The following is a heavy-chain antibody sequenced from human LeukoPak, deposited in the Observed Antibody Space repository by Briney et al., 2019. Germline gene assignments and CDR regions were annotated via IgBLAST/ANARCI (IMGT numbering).Heavy chain of an antibody. V-gene: IGHV3-23*01. D-gene: IGHD3-16*01. CDR1: RVTSSTDI. Sequence: GALRVSCAPSRVTSSTDIMCSGREGPGKGRWRGSSIYDGGGRTYYLESVKGRFTISRDNSKSTLYLQMTSLRAEDTATYHCAKSLLLGEFSFGDDYWGQGVMVAVSS. J-gene: IGHJ4*02. CDR3: AKSLLLGEFSFGDDY. CDR2: IYDGGGRT.